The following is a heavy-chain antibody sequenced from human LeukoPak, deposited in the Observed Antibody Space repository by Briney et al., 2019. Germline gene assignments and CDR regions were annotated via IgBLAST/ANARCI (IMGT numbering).Heavy chain of an antibody. Sequence: GGSLRLSCAASGFTFSSYAMSWVRQAPGKGLERVGRIKSKTDGGTTDYAAPVKGRFTISRDDSKNTLYLQMNSLKTEDTAVYYCTTEGYYGSGVYYYYYYMDVWGKGTTVTISS. CDR3: TTEGYYGSGVYYYYYYMDV. CDR1: GFTFSSYA. V-gene: IGHV3-15*01. J-gene: IGHJ6*03. D-gene: IGHD3-10*01. CDR2: IKSKTDGGTT.